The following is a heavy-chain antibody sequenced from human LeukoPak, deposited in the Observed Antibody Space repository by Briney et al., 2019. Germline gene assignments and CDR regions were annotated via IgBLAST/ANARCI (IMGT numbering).Heavy chain of an antibody. V-gene: IGHV4-59*08. J-gene: IGHJ3*02. CDR3: ARHTGDRGAFDI. CDR2: IYNRGTT. Sequence: WETLSLTCSVSGGSISSYHWSWIRLPPGKGLEWIAHIYNRGTTDYNPSLKSRVTISVDTPKNQFSLKLSSVTAADTAVYYCARHTGDRGAFDIWGQGTMVTVSS. D-gene: IGHD4-11*01. CDR1: GGSISSYH.